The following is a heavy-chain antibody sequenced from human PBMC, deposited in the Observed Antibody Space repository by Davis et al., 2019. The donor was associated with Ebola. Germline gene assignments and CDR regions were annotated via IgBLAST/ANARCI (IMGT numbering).Heavy chain of an antibody. D-gene: IGHD7-27*01. J-gene: IGHJ5*02. CDR1: GLSFRSYS. V-gene: IGHV3-21*06. Sequence: GESLKISCAASGLSFRSYSMNWVRQAPGKGLEWVSSISTGSDYMYYADSVKGRFTISRDNAENSLYLQMSGLRAEDTAVYYCARGNWGPRAGGFDPWGQGTLVTVSS. CDR3: ARGNWGPRAGGFDP. CDR2: ISTGSDYM.